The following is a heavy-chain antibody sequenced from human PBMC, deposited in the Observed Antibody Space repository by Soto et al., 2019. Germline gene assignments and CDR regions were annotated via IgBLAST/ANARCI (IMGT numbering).Heavy chain of an antibody. CDR2: MNPNSGNT. CDR3: AGGRRFLEWLHYYYYYYMDV. Sequence: ASVKVSCKASGYTFTSYDINWVRQATGQGLEWMGWMNPNSGNTGYAQKFQGRVTMTRKTSIRTAYMELSSLRSEDTAVYYCAGGRRFLEWLHYYYYYYMDVWGKGTTVTVSS. CDR1: GYTFTSYD. D-gene: IGHD3-3*01. V-gene: IGHV1-8*01. J-gene: IGHJ6*03.